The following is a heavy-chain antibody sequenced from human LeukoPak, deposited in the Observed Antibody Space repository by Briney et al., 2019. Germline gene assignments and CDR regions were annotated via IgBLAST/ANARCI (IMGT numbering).Heavy chain of an antibody. J-gene: IGHJ4*02. V-gene: IGHV3-30-3*01. CDR3: TRGGTTLDY. CDR1: GGSISSSN. CDR2: ISYDGSNK. D-gene: IGHD1-7*01. Sequence: LSLTCAVSGGSISSSNWWSWFRQPPGKGLEWVAVISYDGSNKYYADSVKGRFTISRDNSKNTLYLQMNSLRAEDTAVYYCTRGGTTLDYWGQGTLVTVSS.